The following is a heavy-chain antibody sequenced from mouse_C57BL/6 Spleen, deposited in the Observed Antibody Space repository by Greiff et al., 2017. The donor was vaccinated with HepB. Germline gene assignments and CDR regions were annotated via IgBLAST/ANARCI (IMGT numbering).Heavy chain of an antibody. CDR2: INPNNGGT. CDR1: GYTFTDYY. D-gene: IGHD3-1*01. V-gene: IGHV1-26*01. Sequence: EVQLQQSGPELVKPGASVKISCKASGYTFTDYYMNWVKQSHGQSLEWIGDINPNNGGTSYNQKFKGKATLTVDKSSSTAYMELRSLTSEDSADYYGGRSGDYFDYWGQGTTLTVSS. J-gene: IGHJ2*01. CDR3: GRSGDYFDY.